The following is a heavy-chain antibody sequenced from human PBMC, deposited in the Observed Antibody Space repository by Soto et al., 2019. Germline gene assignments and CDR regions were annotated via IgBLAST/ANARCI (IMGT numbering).Heavy chain of an antibody. CDR2: IRSKAYGGTT. V-gene: IGHV3-49*03. CDR3: TSPNWNYVYDY. J-gene: IGHJ4*02. Sequence: GGSLRLSCTASGFTFGDYAMSWFRQAPGKGLEWVGFIRSKAYGGTTEYAASVKGRFTISRDDSKSIAYLQMNSLKTEDTAVYYCTSPNWNYVYDYWGQGTLVTVSS. D-gene: IGHD1-7*01. CDR1: GFTFGDYA.